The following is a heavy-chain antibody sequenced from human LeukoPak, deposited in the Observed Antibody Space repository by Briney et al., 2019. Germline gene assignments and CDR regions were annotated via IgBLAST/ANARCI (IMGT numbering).Heavy chain of an antibody. J-gene: IGHJ6*02. CDR3: ARGNIVVVPAAPNNGMDV. D-gene: IGHD2-2*01. CDR1: GYTFTSYG. V-gene: IGHV1-18*01. CDR2: ISAYNGNT. Sequence: GASVKVSCKASGYTFTSYGISWVRQAPGQGLEWMGWISAYNGNTNYAQKLQGRVTMTTDTSTSTAYMELRSLRSDDTAVYYCARGNIVVVPAAPNNGMDVWGQGTTVTVSS.